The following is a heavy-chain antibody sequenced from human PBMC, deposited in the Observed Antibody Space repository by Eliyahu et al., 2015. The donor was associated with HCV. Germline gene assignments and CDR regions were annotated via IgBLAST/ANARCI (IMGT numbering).Heavy chain of an antibody. D-gene: IGHD3/OR15-3a*01. CDR2: TNSDGSTT. Sequence: EVQLVESGGGLVQPGGSLRLSCAASGFXFXSYWMHWVRQPPGKGLEWVPRTNSDGSTTNHADSVRGRFIISRDNAKNTLYLQMNTLRVEDTAVYYCARDQYDFWSGYYSPTLDYWGQGILVTVSS. CDR3: ARDQYDFWSGYYSPTLDY. J-gene: IGHJ4*02. V-gene: IGHV3-74*01. CDR1: GFXFXSYW.